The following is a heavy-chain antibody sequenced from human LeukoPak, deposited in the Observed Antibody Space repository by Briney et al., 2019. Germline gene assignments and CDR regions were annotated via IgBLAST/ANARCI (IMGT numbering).Heavy chain of an antibody. CDR1: GGSISSSSYY. D-gene: IGHD3-10*01. CDR3: ARHPLWFGELAYWYFDL. J-gene: IGHJ2*01. Sequence: KPSETLSLTCTVSGGSISSSSYYWGWIRQPPGKGLEWIGSIYYSGSTYYNPSLKSRVTISVDTSKNQFSLKLSSVTAADTAVYYCARHPLWFGELAYWYFDLWGRGTLVTVSS. CDR2: IYYSGST. V-gene: IGHV4-39*01.